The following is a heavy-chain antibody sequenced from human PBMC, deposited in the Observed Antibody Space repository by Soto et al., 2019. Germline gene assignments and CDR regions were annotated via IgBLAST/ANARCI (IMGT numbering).Heavy chain of an antibody. J-gene: IGHJ4*02. D-gene: IGHD3-3*01. V-gene: IGHV3-30*18. CDR1: GFTFSSYG. Sequence: GGSLRLSCAASGFTFSSYGMHWVRQAPGKGLEWVAVISYDGSNKYYADSVKGRFTISRDNSKNTLYLQMNSLRAEDTAVYYCAKDSLRFLEWLLYSSNFDYWGQGTLVTVSS. CDR3: AKDSLRFLEWLLYSSNFDY. CDR2: ISYDGSNK.